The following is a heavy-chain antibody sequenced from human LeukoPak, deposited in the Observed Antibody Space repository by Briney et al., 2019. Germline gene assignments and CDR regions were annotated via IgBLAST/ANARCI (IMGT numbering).Heavy chain of an antibody. CDR3: ARHLSGVTGHTYGRGIDY. V-gene: IGHV3-7*01. J-gene: IGHJ4*02. D-gene: IGHD5-18*01. Sequence: GGSLRLSCAASGFTFSSYWMSWVRQAPGKGLEWVANIKKDGSEKYYVDSVKGRFTISRDNAKKSLYLQMDSLRAEDTAVYYCARHLSGVTGHTYGRGIDYWGQGTLVTVSS. CDR2: IKKDGSEK. CDR1: GFTFSSYW.